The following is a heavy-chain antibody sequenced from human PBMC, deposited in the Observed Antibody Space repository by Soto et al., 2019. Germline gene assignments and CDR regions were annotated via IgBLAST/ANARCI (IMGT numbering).Heavy chain of an antibody. J-gene: IGHJ6*02. CDR3: ARGEDV. CDR2: INHSGST. Sequence: SETLSLTCAVYGGSFSGYYWSWIRQPPGKGLEWIGEINHSGSTNYNPSLKSRVTISVDTSKNQFSLKLSSVTAADTAVYYCARGEDVWGQGTTVTVSS. CDR1: GGSFSGYY. V-gene: IGHV4-34*01.